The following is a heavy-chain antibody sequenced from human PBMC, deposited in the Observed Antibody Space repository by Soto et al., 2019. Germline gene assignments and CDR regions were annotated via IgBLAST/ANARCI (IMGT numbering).Heavy chain of an antibody. D-gene: IGHD3-3*01. J-gene: IGHJ3*02. CDR2: IIPIFGTA. Sequence: QVQLVQSGAEVKKPGSSVKVSCKASGGTFSTYAISWVRQAPGQGLEWMGGIIPIFGTAKYAQKFQGRVTITADESTSTAYRELSSRRAEDTAVYYCAREIFGVIISGGRDAFDIWGQGTMVTVSS. V-gene: IGHV1-69*01. CDR1: GGTFSTYA. CDR3: AREIFGVIISGGRDAFDI.